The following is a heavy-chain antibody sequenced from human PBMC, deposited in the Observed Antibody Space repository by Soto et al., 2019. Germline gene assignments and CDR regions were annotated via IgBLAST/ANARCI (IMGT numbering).Heavy chain of an antibody. D-gene: IGHD2-15*01. V-gene: IGHV4-39*07. Sequence: SETLSLTCTVSGGSISNPIYYWAWIRQPPGKGLEWIGSIFYSGSTYYNPSLKSRVTMSVDTSQNQFSLGLSSVTAADTAVYYCATQDCSGAACSPPGWGQGTLVTVSS. CDR2: IFYSGST. J-gene: IGHJ4*02. CDR1: GGSISNPIYY. CDR3: ATQDCSGAACSPPG.